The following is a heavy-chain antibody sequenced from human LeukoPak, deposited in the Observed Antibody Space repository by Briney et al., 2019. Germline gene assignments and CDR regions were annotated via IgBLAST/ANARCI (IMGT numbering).Heavy chain of an antibody. Sequence: SETLSLTCTVSGGSISGYYWSWIRQPPGKGPEWIGYIYYSGSTNYNPSLKSRVTISVDTSKNQFSLKMNSVTAADTAVYYCASFYYYGSGSYLSWFDPWGQGTLVTVSS. CDR2: IYYSGST. V-gene: IGHV4-59*08. CDR3: ASFYYYGSGSYLSWFDP. J-gene: IGHJ5*02. D-gene: IGHD3-10*01. CDR1: GGSISGYY.